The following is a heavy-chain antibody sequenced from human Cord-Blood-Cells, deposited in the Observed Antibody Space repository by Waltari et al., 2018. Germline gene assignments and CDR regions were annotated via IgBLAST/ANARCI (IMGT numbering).Heavy chain of an antibody. CDR3: ARDPSGIAAAGNDLDY. Sequence: VQLVQSGAEVKKPGASVKASCKPSGYTFPTHGTNWVRQAPGPGLEWMGWISAYNGNTNYAQKLQGRVTMTTDTSTSTAYMELRSLRSDDTAVYYCARDPSGIAAAGNDLDYWGQGTLVTVSS. CDR1: GYTFPTHG. J-gene: IGHJ4*02. CDR2: ISAYNGNT. V-gene: IGHV1-18*04. D-gene: IGHD6-13*01.